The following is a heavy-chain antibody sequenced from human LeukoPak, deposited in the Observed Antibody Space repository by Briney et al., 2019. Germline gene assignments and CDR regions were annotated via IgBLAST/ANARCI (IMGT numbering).Heavy chain of an antibody. Sequence: ASVNVSCKASGGTFSSYAISWVRQAPGQGLEWMGGIIPIFGTANYAQKFQGRVTITADESTSTAYMELSRLRSEDTAVYYCARILDSGSYLFDYWGQGTLVTVSS. CDR3: ARILDSGSYLFDY. CDR2: IIPIFGTA. V-gene: IGHV1-69*13. CDR1: GGTFSSYA. J-gene: IGHJ4*02. D-gene: IGHD1-26*01.